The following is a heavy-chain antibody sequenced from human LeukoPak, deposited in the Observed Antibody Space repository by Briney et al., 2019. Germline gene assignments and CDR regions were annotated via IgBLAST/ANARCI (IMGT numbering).Heavy chain of an antibody. CDR3: ARDWGWNWFDP. D-gene: IGHD7-27*01. V-gene: IGHV1-8*01. J-gene: IGHJ5*02. Sequence: ASVKVPCKASGYTFTSYDINWVRQATGQGLERMGWMNPNSGNTGYAQKFQGRVTMTRNTSISTAYMELSSLRSEDTAVYYCARDWGWNWFDPWGQGTLVTVSP. CDR1: GYTFTSYD. CDR2: MNPNSGNT.